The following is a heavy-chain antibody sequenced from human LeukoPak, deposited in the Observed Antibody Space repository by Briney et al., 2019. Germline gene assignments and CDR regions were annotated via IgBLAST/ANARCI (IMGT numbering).Heavy chain of an antibody. CDR2: INTNTGNP. D-gene: IGHD1-26*01. Sequence: ASVKVSFKASGYTFTSYAMNWVRQAPGQGLEWMGWINTNTGNPTYAQGFTGRFVFSLDTSVSTAYLQISSLKAEDTAVYYCASYHLGATGVFVDYWGQGTLVTVSS. J-gene: IGHJ4*02. V-gene: IGHV7-4-1*02. CDR1: GYTFTSYA. CDR3: ASYHLGATGVFVDY.